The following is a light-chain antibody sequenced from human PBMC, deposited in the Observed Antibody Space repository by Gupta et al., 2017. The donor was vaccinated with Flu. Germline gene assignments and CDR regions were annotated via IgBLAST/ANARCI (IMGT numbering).Light chain of an antibody. CDR1: SSNIENYY. Sequence: SSSNIENYYVSWYQQLPGTAPKLLNYENNKRPSGIPDRFSGSKSGTSATLGIAGLQTGDEADYYCGAWDGSLSTGVFGGGTKLTVL. CDR2: ENN. J-gene: IGLJ2*01. CDR3: GAWDGSLSTGV. V-gene: IGLV1-51*02.